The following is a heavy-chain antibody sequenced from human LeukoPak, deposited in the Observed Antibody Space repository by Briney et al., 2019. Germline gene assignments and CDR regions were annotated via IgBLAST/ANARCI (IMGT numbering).Heavy chain of an antibody. D-gene: IGHD3-22*01. CDR2: IWYDGSNK. V-gene: IGHV3-33*01. CDR1: GFTFSSYG. J-gene: IGHJ4*02. Sequence: LAGSLRLSCAASGFTFSSYGMHWVRQAPGKGLEWVAVIWYDGSNKYYADSVKGRFTISRDNSKNTLYLQMNSLRAEDTAVYYCARKHYDSSAFDYWGQGTLVTVSS. CDR3: ARKHYDSSAFDY.